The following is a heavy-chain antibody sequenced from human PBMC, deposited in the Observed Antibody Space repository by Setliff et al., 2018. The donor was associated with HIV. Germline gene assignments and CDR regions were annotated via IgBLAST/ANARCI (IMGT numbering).Heavy chain of an antibody. CDR3: ARVRAGALLNAFDI. J-gene: IGHJ3*02. CDR2: ISGYSDNT. V-gene: IGHV1-18*01. D-gene: IGHD1-26*01. CDR1: GCTFTNFA. Sequence: ASVKVSCKASGCTFTNFAISWVRQAPGQGLEWMGWISGYSDNTNYAQNLQGRVTMTTDTSSSTSYMELRSLTSDDTAMYYCARVRAGALLNAFDIWGQGTMGTVSS.